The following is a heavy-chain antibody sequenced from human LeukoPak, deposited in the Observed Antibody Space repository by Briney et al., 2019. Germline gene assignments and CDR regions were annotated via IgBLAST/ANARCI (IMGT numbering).Heavy chain of an antibody. CDR3: ARERYYYDSSGSQRFFDY. J-gene: IGHJ4*02. D-gene: IGHD3-22*01. CDR1: GFIFSDYY. Sequence: GGSLRLSCAASGFIFSDYYMTWIRQAPGKGLEWVSTIKGTGLTTYYADSVKGRFTISRDNAKNSLYLQMNSLRAEDTAVYYCARERYYYDSSGSQRFFDYWGQGTLVTVSS. CDR2: IKGTGLTT. V-gene: IGHV3-11*04.